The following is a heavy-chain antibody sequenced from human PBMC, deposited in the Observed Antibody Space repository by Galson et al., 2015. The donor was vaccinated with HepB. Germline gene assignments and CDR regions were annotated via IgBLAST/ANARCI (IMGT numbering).Heavy chain of an antibody. CDR3: AKEMDEIAVADY. CDR1: GFTFSSYG. D-gene: IGHD6-19*01. CDR2: ISYDGSNR. J-gene: IGHJ4*02. Sequence: SLRLSCAASGFTFSSYGMHWVRQAPGKGLEWVAVISYDGSNRYYADSVKGRFTISRDNSKNTLYLQMNSLRAEDTAVYYCAKEMDEIAVADYWGQGTLVTVSS. V-gene: IGHV3-30*18.